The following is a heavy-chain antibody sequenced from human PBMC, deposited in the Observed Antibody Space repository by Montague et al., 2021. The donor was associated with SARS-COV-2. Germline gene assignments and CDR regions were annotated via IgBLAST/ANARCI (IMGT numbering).Heavy chain of an antibody. CDR1: GFAFNNFA. Sequence: SLRLSCAASGFAFNNFAMIWVRQPPGKGLEWVSSIFGSGAGTYYADSVQGRFTISRDNSRNTLYLQMNSLRAEDTAKYYCAKQTGAGAIVYWYFDLWGRGTVVSVSS. D-gene: IGHD6-25*01. CDR3: AKQTGAGAIVYWYFDL. J-gene: IGHJ2*01. V-gene: IGHV3-23*01. CDR2: IFGSGAGT.